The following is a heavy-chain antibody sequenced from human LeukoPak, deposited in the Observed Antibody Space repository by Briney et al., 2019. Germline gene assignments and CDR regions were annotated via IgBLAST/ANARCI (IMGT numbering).Heavy chain of an antibody. D-gene: IGHD3-22*01. J-gene: IGHJ6*03. V-gene: IGHV3-11*01. Sequence: PGGSLRLSCAASGFTFSDYYMSWIRQAPGKGLEWVSYISSSGSTIYYADSVKGRFTISRDNAKKSLNLQMNSLRAEDTAVYYCARPSYDSSGYGYYYYYMDVWGKGTTVTISS. CDR1: GFTFSDYY. CDR3: ARPSYDSSGYGYYYYYMDV. CDR2: ISSSGSTI.